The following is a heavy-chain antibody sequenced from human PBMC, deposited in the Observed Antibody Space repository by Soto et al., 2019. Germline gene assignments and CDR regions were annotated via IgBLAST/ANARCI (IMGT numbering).Heavy chain of an antibody. D-gene: IGHD6-13*01. CDR2: ITSSGGNT. CDR3: AKGNGVAGGRGAYFHS. CDR1: GFTFRSYA. J-gene: IGHJ4*02. Sequence: QLLESGGGLVQPGGSLRLSCATSGFTFRSYAMSWVRQAPGKGLEWVSTITSSGGNTFYAGSVKGRFTISRDNSKSTLSLQINSLKAEDTAIYYCAKGNGVAGGRGAYFHSWGQGTLVTVSS. V-gene: IGHV3-23*01.